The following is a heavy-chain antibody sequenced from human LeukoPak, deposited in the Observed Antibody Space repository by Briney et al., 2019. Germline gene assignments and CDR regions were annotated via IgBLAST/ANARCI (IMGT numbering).Heavy chain of an antibody. Sequence: GGSLKLSCAASGSTFSVSAMHWVRQASGKGLEWVGRIRSKDNSYATAYAASVKGRFTISRDDSKNTAYLQMNSLKTEDTAVYYCSTQDYGDYYYYGMDVWGQGTTVTVSS. V-gene: IGHV3-73*01. D-gene: IGHD4-17*01. CDR2: IRSKDNSYAT. J-gene: IGHJ6*02. CDR3: STQDYGDYYYYGMDV. CDR1: GSTFSVSA.